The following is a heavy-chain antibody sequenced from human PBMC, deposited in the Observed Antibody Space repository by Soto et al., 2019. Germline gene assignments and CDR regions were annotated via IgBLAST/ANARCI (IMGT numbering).Heavy chain of an antibody. V-gene: IGHV3-30-3*01. J-gene: IGHJ1*01. D-gene: IGHD3-16*01. CDR2: ISYDGSNK. CDR3: ARDKVGGGDFQH. CDR1: GFTFSSYA. Sequence: QVQLVESGGGVVQPGRSLRLSCAASGFTFSSYAMHWVRQAPGKGLEWVAVISYDGSNKYYADSVKGRFTISRDNSKNTRYLQMSRLRAEDTAVYYCARDKVGGGDFQHWGQGTLVTVSS.